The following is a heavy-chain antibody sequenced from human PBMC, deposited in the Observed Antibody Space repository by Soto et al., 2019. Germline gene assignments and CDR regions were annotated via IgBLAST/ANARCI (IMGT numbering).Heavy chain of an antibody. V-gene: IGHV1-24*01. Sequence: VASVKVSCKVSGYTLTELSMHWVRQAPGKGLEWMGGFDPEDGETIYAQKFQGRVTMTEDTSTDTAYMELSSLRSEDTAVYYCATNYDILTGQFDYWGQGTLVTVSS. CDR2: FDPEDGET. CDR1: GYTLTELS. CDR3: ATNYDILTGQFDY. J-gene: IGHJ4*02. D-gene: IGHD3-9*01.